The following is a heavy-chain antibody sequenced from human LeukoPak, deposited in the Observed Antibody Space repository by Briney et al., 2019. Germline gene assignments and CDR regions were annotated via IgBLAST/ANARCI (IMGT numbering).Heavy chain of an antibody. CDR1: GASITSSNYY. D-gene: IGHD6-19*01. J-gene: IGHJ4*02. CDR3: AGERGEEYSSGWYKRNYFDN. Sequence: SETLSLTCTVSGASITSSNYYWLWLRQPPGKGLEWIGSIYYTGITYYNLSLKSRVTISVDTSKYQCSLRLSSVTAADTAVYYCAGERGEEYSSGWYKRNYFDNWGQGIRVTVSS. CDR2: IYYTGIT. V-gene: IGHV4-39*07.